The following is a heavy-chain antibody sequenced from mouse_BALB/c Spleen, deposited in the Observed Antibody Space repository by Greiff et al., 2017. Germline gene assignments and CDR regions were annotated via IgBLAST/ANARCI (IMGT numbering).Heavy chain of an antibody. J-gene: IGHJ2*01. V-gene: IGHV1-15*01. CDR3: TRSRDGFYYFDY. D-gene: IGHD2-3*01. Sequence: VQLQQSGAELVRPGASVTLSCKASGYTFTDYEMHWVKQTPVHGLEWIGAIDPETGGTAYNQKFKGKATLTADKSSSTAYMELRSLTSEDSAVYYCTRSRDGFYYFDYWGQGTTLTVSS. CDR1: GYTFTDYE. CDR2: IDPETGGT.